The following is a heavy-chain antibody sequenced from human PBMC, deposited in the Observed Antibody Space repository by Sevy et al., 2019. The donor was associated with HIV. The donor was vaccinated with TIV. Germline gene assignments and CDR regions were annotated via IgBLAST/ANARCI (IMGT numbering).Heavy chain of an antibody. J-gene: IGHJ3*02. CDR3: AQEALTHYSASGSYLVGALDI. V-gene: IGHV3-23*01. D-gene: IGHD3-10*01. CDR1: RFTFNTYG. CDR2: ISGSGGST. Sequence: GGSLRLSCAASRFTFNTYGMSWVRQAPGKGLEWVSSISGSGGSTYYADFVEGRFTISRDDSKNTLYLDMDGLRVEDSAVYYCAQEALTHYSASGSYLVGALDIWGQGTLVTVSS.